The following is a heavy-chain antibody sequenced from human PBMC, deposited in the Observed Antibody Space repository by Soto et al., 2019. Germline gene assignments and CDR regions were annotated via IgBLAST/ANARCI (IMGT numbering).Heavy chain of an antibody. CDR1: GDSIRGSY. D-gene: IGHD5-18*01. V-gene: IGHV4-59*01. Sequence: SETLSLTCTVSGDSIRGSYWAWIRQPPGKGLEWIGYIYYTATTNYNPTLKSRVTISLDTSKKKFSLKLTSVTAADTAVYYCARGTAMTNGYGMDVWGQGTTVTVSS. J-gene: IGHJ6*02. CDR2: IYYTATT. CDR3: ARGTAMTNGYGMDV.